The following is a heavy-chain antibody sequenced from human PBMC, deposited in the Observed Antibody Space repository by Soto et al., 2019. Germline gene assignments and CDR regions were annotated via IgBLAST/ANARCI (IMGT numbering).Heavy chain of an antibody. J-gene: IGHJ4*02. V-gene: IGHV3-33*01. CDR1: GFTFSSYG. CDR2: IWYDGSNK. D-gene: IGHD4-17*01. Sequence: QVQLVESGGGVVQPGRSLRLSCAASGFTFSSYGMHWVRQAPGKGLEWVAVIWYDGSNKYYADSVKGRVTISRDKSKNTLYLQMNSLRAEDTAVYYCARDGYEDYGGNSGFDYWGQGTLVTVAS. CDR3: ARDGYEDYGGNSGFDY.